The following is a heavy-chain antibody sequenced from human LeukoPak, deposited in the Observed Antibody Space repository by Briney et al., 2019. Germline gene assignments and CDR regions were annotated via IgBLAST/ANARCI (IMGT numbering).Heavy chain of an antibody. Sequence: GGSLRLSCAASGFTFSSYGMHWVRQAPGEGLEWVAFIRYDGSNKYYADSVKGRFTISRDNSKNTLYLQMNSLRAEDTAVYYCAKERDTAMVTIDYWGQGTLVTVSS. CDR3: AKERDTAMVTIDY. CDR2: IRYDGSNK. J-gene: IGHJ4*02. V-gene: IGHV3-30*02. D-gene: IGHD5-18*01. CDR1: GFTFSSYG.